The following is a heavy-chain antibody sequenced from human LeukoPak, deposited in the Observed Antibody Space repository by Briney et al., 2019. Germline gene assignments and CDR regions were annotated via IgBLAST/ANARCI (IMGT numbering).Heavy chain of an antibody. D-gene: IGHD3-10*01. Sequence: GGSLRLSCAASGFTFSSYSMNWVRQAPGKGLEWVSAISGSGGSTYYADSVKGRFTISRDNSKNTLYLQMNSLRAEDTAVYYCAKGWGTMVRGVRASAFDIWGQGTMVTVSS. V-gene: IGHV3-23*01. CDR3: AKGWGTMVRGVRASAFDI. CDR1: GFTFSSYS. J-gene: IGHJ3*02. CDR2: ISGSGGST.